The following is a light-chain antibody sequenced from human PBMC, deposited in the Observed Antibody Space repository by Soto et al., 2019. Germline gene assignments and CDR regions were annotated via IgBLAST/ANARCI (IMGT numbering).Light chain of an antibody. CDR2: EVI. V-gene: IGLV2-14*03. CDR3: NSYTTSNAFV. CDR1: SSDIGARNF. Sequence: QSVLTQPASVSGSPGQTITVSCTGSSSDIGARNFVSWYQQHPGKAPKLIIYEVINRPSGVSDRFSGSKSGNTASLTISGLQSEDEADDYCNSYTTSNAFVFGSGTKVTVL. J-gene: IGLJ1*01.